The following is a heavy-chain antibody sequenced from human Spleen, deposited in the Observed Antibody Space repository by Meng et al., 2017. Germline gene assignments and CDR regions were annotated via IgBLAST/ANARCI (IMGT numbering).Heavy chain of an antibody. V-gene: IGHV1-2*06. J-gene: IGHJ4*02. CDR2: INPKSGDT. Sequence: ASVKVPCKPSGYNFPDYYIHWVRRAPGQGLEWMGRINPKSGDTHYAQRFQGRVTMTGDTSISTAYMELSGLRSDGTAMCYCARDEDISAAGKLFGDYWGQATLVTVSS. CDR1: GYNFPDYY. D-gene: IGHD6-13*01. CDR3: ARDEDISAAGKLFGDY.